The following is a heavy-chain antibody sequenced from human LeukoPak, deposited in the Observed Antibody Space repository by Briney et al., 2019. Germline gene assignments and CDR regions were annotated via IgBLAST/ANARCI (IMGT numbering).Heavy chain of an antibody. CDR1: GYTLTEVA. V-gene: IGHV1-24*01. D-gene: IGHD1-14*01. CDR3: ARGTDRHHPFDY. CDR2: FDPEDGET. J-gene: IGHJ4*02. Sequence: ASVKVSCKVSGYTLTEVAIHWARQPPGKGLEWMGSFDPEDGETIYAENFQGSVTMTEDTSTDIAYMELSSLRSEDTAVYYCARGTDRHHPFDYWGQGTLVTVSS.